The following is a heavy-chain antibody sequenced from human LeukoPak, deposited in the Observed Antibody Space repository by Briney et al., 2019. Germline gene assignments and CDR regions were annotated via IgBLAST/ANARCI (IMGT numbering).Heavy chain of an antibody. J-gene: IGHJ6*02. V-gene: IGHV4-34*01. D-gene: IGHD1-1*01. CDR1: GGSFSGYY. CDR2: INHSGST. Sequence: SETLSLTCAVYGGSFSGYYWSWIRQPPGKGLEWIGEINHSGSTNCNPSLKSRVTISVDTSKNQFSLKLSSVTAADTAVYYCARSTRTIYYYYGMDVWGQGTTVTVSS. CDR3: ARSTRTIYYYYGMDV.